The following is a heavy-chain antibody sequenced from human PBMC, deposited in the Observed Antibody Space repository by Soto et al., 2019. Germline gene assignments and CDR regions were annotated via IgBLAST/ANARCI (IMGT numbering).Heavy chain of an antibody. V-gene: IGHV4-59*01. J-gene: IGHJ6*02. CDR3: ARVGDTAIRYYYYGMDV. CDR1: GGSISSYY. D-gene: IGHD5-18*01. Sequence: SETLSLTCTVSGGSISSYYWSWIRQPPGKGLEWIGYIYYSGSTNYNPSLKSRVTISVDTSKNQFSLKLSSVTAADTAVYYCARVGDTAIRYYYYGMDVWGQGTTVTVSS. CDR2: IYYSGST.